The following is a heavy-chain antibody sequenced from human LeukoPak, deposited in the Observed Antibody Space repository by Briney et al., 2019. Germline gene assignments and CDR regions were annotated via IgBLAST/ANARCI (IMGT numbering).Heavy chain of an antibody. D-gene: IGHD3-3*01. CDR2: IVVGSGNT. V-gene: IGHV1-58*01. J-gene: IGHJ4*02. CDR1: GFTFTSSA. CDR3: AALPPTIFGVVRVGYYLDY. Sequence: GASVKVSCKASGFTFTSSAVQWVRQARGQRLEWIGWIVVGSGNTNYAQKFQERVTITRDMSTSTAYMELSSLRSEDTAVYYCAALPPTIFGVVRVGYYLDYWGQGTLVTVSS.